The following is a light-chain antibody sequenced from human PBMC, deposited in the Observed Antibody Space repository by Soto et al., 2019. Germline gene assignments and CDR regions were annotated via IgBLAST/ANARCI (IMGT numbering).Light chain of an antibody. Sequence: DIQMTQSPSSLSASVGDRVTITCRASRSIGNYLNWYQQKPESAPKLLIYLTSSLQSGVPSRFSGSGSGTDFTLTISSLQADDFATYYCQQYDSYSWTFGQGTKVEV. CDR1: RSIGNY. J-gene: IGKJ1*01. CDR2: LTS. CDR3: QQYDSYSWT. V-gene: IGKV1-39*01.